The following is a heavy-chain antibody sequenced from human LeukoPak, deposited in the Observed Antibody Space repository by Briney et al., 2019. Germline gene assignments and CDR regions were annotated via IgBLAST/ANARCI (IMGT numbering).Heavy chain of an antibody. V-gene: IGHV4-4*07. CDR3: AREGRRHVVPAARTWYFDL. CDR1: SASISSNY. CDR2: IYTSGST. D-gene: IGHD2-2*01. J-gene: IGHJ2*01. Sequence: SETLSLTCTVSSASISSNYWTWIRQPAGKGLEWIGRIYTSGSTNYNPSLKSRVTMSVDTSKNQFSLKLSSVTAADTAVYYCAREGRRHVVPAARTWYFDLWGRGTLVTVSS.